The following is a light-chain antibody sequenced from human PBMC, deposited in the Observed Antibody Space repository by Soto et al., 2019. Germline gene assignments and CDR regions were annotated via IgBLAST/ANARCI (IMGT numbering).Light chain of an antibody. Sequence: DIQMTQSPSSLSASVGDRVTITCRASQSISNCLAWYQQKPGKAPKLLIYDASSLESGVPSRFSGSGSGTDFTLTISRLEPEDFAVYYCQQYGSSGTFGQGTKVDI. CDR1: QSISNC. CDR3: QQYGSSGT. CDR2: DAS. J-gene: IGKJ1*01. V-gene: IGKV1-5*01.